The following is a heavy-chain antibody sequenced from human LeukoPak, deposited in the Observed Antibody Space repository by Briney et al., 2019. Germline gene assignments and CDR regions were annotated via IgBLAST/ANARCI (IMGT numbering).Heavy chain of an antibody. CDR2: INHSGST. Sequence: KTSETLSLTCTVSGGSISSYYWSWIRQPPGKGLEWIGEINHSGSTNYNPSFKSRVTISVDTSKNQFSLRLSSVTAADTAVYYCARDPGNYYDSSGYYYYYYIDVWGKGTTVTVSS. J-gene: IGHJ6*03. V-gene: IGHV4-34*01. D-gene: IGHD3-22*01. CDR1: GGSISSYY. CDR3: ARDPGNYYDSSGYYYYYYIDV.